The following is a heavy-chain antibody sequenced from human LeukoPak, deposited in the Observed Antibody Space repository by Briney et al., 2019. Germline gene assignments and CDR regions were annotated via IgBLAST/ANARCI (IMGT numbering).Heavy chain of an antibody. CDR2: TYYRSKWYN. J-gene: IGHJ6*02. Sequence: SQTLSLTCAISGDSVSSNSAAWNWIRQSPSRGLEWLGRTYYRSKWYNDYAVSVKSRITINPDTSKNQFPLQLNSVTPEDTAVYYCARGREAVAGTYYYYGMDVWGQGTTVTVSS. D-gene: IGHD6-19*01. CDR1: GDSVSSNSAA. V-gene: IGHV6-1*01. CDR3: ARGREAVAGTYYYYGMDV.